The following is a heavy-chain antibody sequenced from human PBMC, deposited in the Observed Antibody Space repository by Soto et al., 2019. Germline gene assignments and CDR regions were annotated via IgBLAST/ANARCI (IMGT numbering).Heavy chain of an antibody. J-gene: IGHJ4*02. D-gene: IGHD6-13*01. CDR3: ARDRQSIRWYAGHX. Sequence: PWGALRLSCEGSGVTFSSYSMNWVRQAPGKGLEWVSSISGSGGYIYYADSVKGRFTISRDNAKSSLYLQMTSLRDEDTALYYCARDRQSIRWYAGHXWGQGSMFTVSX. CDR2: ISGSGGYI. V-gene: IGHV3-21*01. CDR1: GVTFSSYS.